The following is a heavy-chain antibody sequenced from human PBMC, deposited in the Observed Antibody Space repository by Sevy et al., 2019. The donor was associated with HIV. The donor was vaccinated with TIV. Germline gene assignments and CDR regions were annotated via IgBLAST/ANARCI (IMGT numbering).Heavy chain of an antibody. Sequence: ASVKVSCKASGGTFSSYAISWVRQAPGQGLEWMGGIIPIFGTANYAQKFQGRVTITADESTSTAYMELSSLRSEDTAVYYCARDGYNYQFSYYYYYMDVWGKGTTVTVSS. J-gene: IGHJ6*03. CDR3: ARDGYNYQFSYYYYYMDV. V-gene: IGHV1-69*13. CDR1: GGTFSSYA. CDR2: IIPIFGTA. D-gene: IGHD5-12*01.